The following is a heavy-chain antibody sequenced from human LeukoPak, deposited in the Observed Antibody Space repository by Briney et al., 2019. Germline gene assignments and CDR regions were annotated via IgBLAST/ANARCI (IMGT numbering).Heavy chain of an antibody. V-gene: IGHV3-23*01. CDR3: AKYAPPTTVVARYFDY. D-gene: IGHD4-23*01. CDR2: IAAEGGGI. CDR1: GFIFRNYA. J-gene: IGHJ4*02. Sequence: GGSLRLSCAASGFIFRNYAMTWVRQAPGKGLEWVSVIAAEGGGIQYADSVKGRFTISRDNSKNSLYLQMNTLRAEDTAVYYCAKYAPPTTVVARYFDYWGQGAQVTVSS.